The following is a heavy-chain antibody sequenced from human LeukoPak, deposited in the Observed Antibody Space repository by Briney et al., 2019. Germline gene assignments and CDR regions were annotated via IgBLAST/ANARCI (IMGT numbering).Heavy chain of an antibody. J-gene: IGHJ4*02. CDR2: IIPILGIA. V-gene: IGHV1-69*04. D-gene: IGHD3-22*01. Sequence: WASVKVSCKASGGTFSSYAISWVRQASGQGLEWMGRIIPILGIANYAQKFQGRVTITTDKSTSTAYMELSSLRSEDTAVYYCASLVYYDSSGLKSPFGYWGQGTLVTVSS. CDR1: GGTFSSYA. CDR3: ASLVYYDSSGLKSPFGY.